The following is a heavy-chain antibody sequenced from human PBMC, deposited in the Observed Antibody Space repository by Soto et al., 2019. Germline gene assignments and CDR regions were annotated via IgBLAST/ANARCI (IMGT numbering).Heavy chain of an antibody. Sequence: QVQLVQSGAEVKKPGASVKVSCKASGYTFTGYYMHWVRQAPGQGLEWMGWINPNSGGTNYAQKFQGRVTITADESTSTAYMELSSLRSEDTAVYYCARDGYYYDSSGYSTGARTNDAFDIWGQGTMVTVSS. J-gene: IGHJ3*02. CDR2: INPNSGGT. CDR3: ARDGYYYDSSGYSTGARTNDAFDI. CDR1: GYTFTGYY. D-gene: IGHD3-22*01. V-gene: IGHV1-2*02.